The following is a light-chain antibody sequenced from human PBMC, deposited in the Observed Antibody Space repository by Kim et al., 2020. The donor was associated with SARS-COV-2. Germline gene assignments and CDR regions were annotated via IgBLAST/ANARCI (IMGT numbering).Light chain of an antibody. CDR1: QRVSNY. CDR2: YAA. J-gene: IGKJ5*01. Sequence: LSPGERATLSCRASQRVSNYLSWYQQKPGQAPRLLIYYAANRATGIPARFSGSGSGTDFTLTISSLEPEDFAVYYCQQRSNWPITFGQGTRLEIK. CDR3: QQRSNWPIT. V-gene: IGKV3-11*01.